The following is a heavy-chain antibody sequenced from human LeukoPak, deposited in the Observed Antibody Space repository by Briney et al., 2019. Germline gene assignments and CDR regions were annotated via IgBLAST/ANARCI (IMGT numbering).Heavy chain of an antibody. CDR3: ASYCSSTSCYSDY. V-gene: IGHV4-34*01. CDR1: GGSFSGYY. CDR2: INHSGST. Sequence: SETLSLTCAVYGGSFSGYYWSWIRQPPGKGLEWIGEINHSGSTNYSPSLKSRVTISVDTSKNQFSLKLSSVTAADTAVYYCASYCSSTSCYSDYWGQGTLVTISS. J-gene: IGHJ4*02. D-gene: IGHD2-2*01.